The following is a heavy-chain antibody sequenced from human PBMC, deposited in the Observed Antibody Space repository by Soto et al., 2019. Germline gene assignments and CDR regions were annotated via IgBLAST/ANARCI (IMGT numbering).Heavy chain of an antibody. D-gene: IGHD6-19*01. J-gene: IGHJ4*02. V-gene: IGHV3-30-3*01. Sequence: QVQLVESGGGVVQPGRSLRLSCAASGFAFSSYAMHWVRQAPGKGLERVAVISYDGSNKYYADSVKGRFTVSRDNSKYTLYMQMNSLRAEDTDVYYCARAYRSGWYGDFDHWGQGTQVTVSS. CDR2: ISYDGSNK. CDR3: ARAYRSGWYGDFDH. CDR1: GFAFSSYA.